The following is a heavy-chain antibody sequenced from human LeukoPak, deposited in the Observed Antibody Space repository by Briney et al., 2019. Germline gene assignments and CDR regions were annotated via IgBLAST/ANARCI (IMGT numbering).Heavy chain of an antibody. CDR2: IYYSGST. V-gene: IGHV4-59*01. CDR3: ARGPDCSSTTCYNWGFDY. J-gene: IGHJ4*02. D-gene: IGHD2-2*02. Sequence: SETLSLTCTVSGGSISSYYWSWIRQPPGKGLEWIGYIYYSGSTNYNPSLKSRVTISVDTSKNQFSLKLSSVTAADTAVYDCARGPDCSSTTCYNWGFDYWGQGTLVTVSS. CDR1: GGSISSYY.